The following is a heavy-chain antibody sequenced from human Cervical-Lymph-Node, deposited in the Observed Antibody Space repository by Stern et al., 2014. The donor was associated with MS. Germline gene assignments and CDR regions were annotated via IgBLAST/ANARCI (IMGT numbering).Heavy chain of an antibody. D-gene: IGHD6-13*01. Sequence: MKLVESGGGVVQPGRSLRLSCAASGFSFSHYDMHWVRQAPGKGLAWVALIWYDGSNPYYADSVSARFTISRDNFKTTLYLQMNSLRAEDTAVYYCASAYSSSHYYFDYWGQGTLVTVSS. CDR3: ASAYSSSHYYFDY. CDR1: GFSFSHYD. CDR2: IWYDGSNP. J-gene: IGHJ4*02. V-gene: IGHV3-33*01.